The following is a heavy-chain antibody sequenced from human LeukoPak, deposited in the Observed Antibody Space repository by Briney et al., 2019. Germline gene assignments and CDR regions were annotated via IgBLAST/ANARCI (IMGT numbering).Heavy chain of an antibody. Sequence: ASVKVSCKVSGYTFTSYGISWVRQAPGQGLEWMGWISAYNGNTNYAQKLQGRVTMTTDTSTSTAYMELRSLRSDDTAVYYCARVEIAVAAYYYYYYMDVWGKGTTVTVSS. CDR2: ISAYNGNT. J-gene: IGHJ6*03. CDR3: ARVEIAVAAYYYYYYMDV. V-gene: IGHV1-18*01. D-gene: IGHD6-19*01. CDR1: GYTFTSYG.